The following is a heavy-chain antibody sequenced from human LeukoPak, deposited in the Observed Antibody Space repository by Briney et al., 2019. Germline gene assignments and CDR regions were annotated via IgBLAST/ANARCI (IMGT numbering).Heavy chain of an antibody. CDR2: IKQDGSEK. J-gene: IGHJ4*02. Sequence: GSLRLSCAASGFTFSSYWMSWVRQAPGKGLEWVANIKQDGSEKYYVDSVKGRFTISRDNAKNSLYLQMNSLRAEDTAVYYSAREDGSGWAFDYWGQGTLVTVSS. CDR3: AREDGSGWAFDY. V-gene: IGHV3-7*01. D-gene: IGHD6-19*01. CDR1: GFTFSSYW.